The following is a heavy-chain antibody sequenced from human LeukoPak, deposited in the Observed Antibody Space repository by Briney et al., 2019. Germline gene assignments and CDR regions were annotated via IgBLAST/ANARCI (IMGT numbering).Heavy chain of an antibody. J-gene: IGHJ5*02. CDR1: GYTFTSYG. D-gene: IGHD3-10*01. CDR3: ARDAEGNSGSYYRYNWFDP. CDR2: ISAYNGNT. Sequence: ASVKVSCKASGYTFTSYGISWVRQAPGQGLEWMGWISAYNGNTNYAQKLQDRVTMTTDTSTSTAYMELRSLRSEDTALYYCARDAEGNSGSYYRYNWFDPWGQGTLVTVSS. V-gene: IGHV1-18*04.